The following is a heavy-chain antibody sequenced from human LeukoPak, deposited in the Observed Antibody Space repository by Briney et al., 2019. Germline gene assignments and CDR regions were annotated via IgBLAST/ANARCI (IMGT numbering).Heavy chain of an antibody. J-gene: IGHJ4*02. CDR3: ARDYSENAYPYYFDY. CDR2: IYYSGST. CDR1: GGSISSSSYY. Sequence: PSETLSLTCTVSGGSISSSSYYWGWIRQPPGKGLEWIGSIYYSGSTYYNPSLKSRVTISVDTSKNQFSLTLNSVTAADTAVYYCARDYSENAYPYYFDYWGQGTLVTVSS. V-gene: IGHV4-39*07. D-gene: IGHD2-21*01.